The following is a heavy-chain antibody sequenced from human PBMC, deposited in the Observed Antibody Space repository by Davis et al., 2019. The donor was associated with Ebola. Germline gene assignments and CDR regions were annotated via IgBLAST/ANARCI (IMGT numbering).Heavy chain of an antibody. Sequence: SETLSLTCTVSGGSTSSYYWSCIRQHPGQGPEWIGSIYYSGSTNYNPSLKSRVTISVDTSKNQFSLKLSSVTAADTAVYYCARHLGYCTGGVCYIIYNWCDPWGQGTLVTVSS. CDR2: IYYSGST. J-gene: IGHJ5*02. D-gene: IGHD2-8*02. CDR3: ARHLGYCTGGVCYIIYNWCDP. V-gene: IGHV4-59*08. CDR1: GGSTSSYY.